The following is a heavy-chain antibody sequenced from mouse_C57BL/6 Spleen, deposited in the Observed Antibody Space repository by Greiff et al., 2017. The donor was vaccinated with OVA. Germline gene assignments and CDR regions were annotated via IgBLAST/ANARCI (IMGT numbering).Heavy chain of an antibody. CDR1: GYAFSSSW. V-gene: IGHV1-82*01. CDR3: ARGPYYYGSRYYAMDY. J-gene: IGHJ4*01. CDR2: IYPGDGDT. D-gene: IGHD1-1*01. Sequence: VKLQESGPELVKPGASVKISCKASGYAFSSSWMNWVKQRPGKGLEWIGRIYPGDGDTNYNGKFKGKATLTADKSSSTAYMQLSSLTSEDSAVYFCARGPYYYGSRYYAMDYWGQGTSVTVSS.